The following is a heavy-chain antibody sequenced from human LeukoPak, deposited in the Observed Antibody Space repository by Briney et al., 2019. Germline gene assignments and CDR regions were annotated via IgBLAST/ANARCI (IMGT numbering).Heavy chain of an antibody. D-gene: IGHD3-16*01. Sequence: PSETLSLTCTVSGGSISGYYWSWIRQPPGKGLEWIGFIYYSGSTNYNPSLKSRVTISVDTSKNQFSLKLSSVSAADTAVYYCVRGSTLRHYQYWGQGTLVTVSS. V-gene: IGHV4-59*01. CDR1: GGSISGYY. CDR3: VRGSTLRHYQY. CDR2: IYYSGST. J-gene: IGHJ4*02.